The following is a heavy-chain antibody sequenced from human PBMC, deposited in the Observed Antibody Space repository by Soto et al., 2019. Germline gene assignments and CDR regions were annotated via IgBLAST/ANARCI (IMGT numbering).Heavy chain of an antibody. D-gene: IGHD6-13*01. CDR3: ARSFGMAGRYFYYYGLDV. J-gene: IGHJ6*02. Sequence: QVQMVESGGGVVQPGRSLRLSCAASGFSFSAYGLHWVRQAPGKGLEWLAVISNDGRNTYYADSVKGRFTISRDNSKNTLYLQMNSLRAEDTAVYYCARSFGMAGRYFYYYGLDVWGQGTTVTVSS. CDR2: ISNDGRNT. V-gene: IGHV3-30*03. CDR1: GFSFSAYG.